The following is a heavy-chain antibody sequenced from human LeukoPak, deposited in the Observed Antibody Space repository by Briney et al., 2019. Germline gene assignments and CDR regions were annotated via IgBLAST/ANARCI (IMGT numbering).Heavy chain of an antibody. Sequence: GGSLRLSCAASGFTFSSYWMSWVRQAPGKGLEWVANIKQDGSEKYYVDSVKGRFTISRDNAKNSLYLQMNSLRAEDTAVYYCARGSADGGNYLGYFYYYYMDVWGKGTTVTVSS. D-gene: IGHD1-26*01. CDR3: ARGSADGGNYLGYFYYYYMDV. CDR2: IKQDGSEK. V-gene: IGHV3-7*04. CDR1: GFTFSSYW. J-gene: IGHJ6*03.